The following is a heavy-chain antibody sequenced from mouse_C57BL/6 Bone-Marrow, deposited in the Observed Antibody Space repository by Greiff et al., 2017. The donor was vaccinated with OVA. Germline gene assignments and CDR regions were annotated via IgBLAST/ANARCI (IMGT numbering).Heavy chain of an antibody. J-gene: IGHJ4*01. CDR3: AREGSFIAT. CDR1: GYSITSGYD. D-gene: IGHD1-1*01. Sequence: EVQLQQSGPGMVKPSQSLSLTCTVTGYSITSGYDWHWIRHFPGNKLEWMGYISYSGSTNYNPSLKSRISITHDTSKNHFFLKLNSLTTEDTATYYCAREGSFIATWGQGTSVTVSS. CDR2: ISYSGST. V-gene: IGHV3-1*01.